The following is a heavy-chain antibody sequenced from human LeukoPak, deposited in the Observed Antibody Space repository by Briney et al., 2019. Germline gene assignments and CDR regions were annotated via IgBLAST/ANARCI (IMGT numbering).Heavy chain of an antibody. Sequence: GSLRLSCAASGFTVSNNYMSWVRQAPRKGLEWVSVFYSGGDTHYADSVKGRFTISRDNSKNTLYLQMNSLRAEDTAVYYCARDSTGYWYFDLWGRGTLVSVSS. CDR2: FYSGGDT. CDR1: GFTVSNNY. D-gene: IGHD3-3*02. V-gene: IGHV3-53*01. CDR3: ARDSTGYWYFDL. J-gene: IGHJ2*01.